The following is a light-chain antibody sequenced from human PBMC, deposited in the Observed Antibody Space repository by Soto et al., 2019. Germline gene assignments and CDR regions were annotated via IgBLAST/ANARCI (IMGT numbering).Light chain of an antibody. J-gene: IGLJ1*01. CDR2: TDN. V-gene: IGLV1-44*01. CDR3: AAWDDSLKGYV. Sequence: QSVLTQPPSASAPPGQGVTISGSGSRSHVGTNTVTWYQQLSGTAPKLLIYTDNFRSSGVPERFSGSKSGTSASLAISGLQSDDEADSYCAAWDDSLKGYVFGTGTKLTGL. CDR1: RSHVGTNT.